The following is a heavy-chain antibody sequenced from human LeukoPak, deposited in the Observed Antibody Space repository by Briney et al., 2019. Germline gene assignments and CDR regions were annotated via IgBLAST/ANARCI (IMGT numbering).Heavy chain of an antibody. J-gene: IGHJ5*02. CDR1: GGSFSGYY. V-gene: IGHV4-34*01. D-gene: IGHD3-10*01. CDR2: INHSGST. Sequence: SETLPLTCAVYGGSFSGYYWSWIRQPPGKGLEWIGEINHSGSTNYNPSLKSRVTISVDTSKNQFSLKLTSVTAADTAVYYCATGPGSYNWFDPWGQGTLVTVSS. CDR3: ATGPGSYNWFDP.